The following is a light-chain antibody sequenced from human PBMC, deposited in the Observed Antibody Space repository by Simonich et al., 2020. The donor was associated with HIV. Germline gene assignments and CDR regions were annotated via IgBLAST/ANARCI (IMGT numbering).Light chain of an antibody. J-gene: IGKJ5*01. Sequence: EIVLAQSPGTLSLSPGERATLSCRASQSVSSSYLAWYQQKPGQAPRLLSYASSTRATDIPARFSGSGSGTEFTLTISSIHSEDFAVYYCQQYNTWVSITFGQGTRLEMK. CDR1: QSVSSSY. CDR2: ASS. CDR3: QQYNTWVSIT. V-gene: IGKV3-15*01.